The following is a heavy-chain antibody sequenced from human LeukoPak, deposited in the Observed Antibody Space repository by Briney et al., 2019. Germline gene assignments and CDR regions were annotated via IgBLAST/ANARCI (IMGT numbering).Heavy chain of an antibody. CDR1: GFTVSSNY. J-gene: IGHJ4*02. D-gene: IGHD4-17*01. V-gene: IGHV3-66*01. CDR3: ARGAYGDYGPWDY. CDR2: IYSGGST. Sequence: PGGSLRLSCAASGFTVSSNYMSWVRQAPGKGLEWVSVIYSGGSTYYADSVKGRFTISRDNSKNTLYLQMNSLRAEDTAVYYCARGAYGDYGPWDYWGQGTLVTVSS.